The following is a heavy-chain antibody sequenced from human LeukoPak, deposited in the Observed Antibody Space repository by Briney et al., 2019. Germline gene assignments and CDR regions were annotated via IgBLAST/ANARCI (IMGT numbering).Heavy chain of an antibody. J-gene: IGHJ3*02. Sequence: ASVKVSCKASGYTSTSYYMHWVRQAPGQGLEWMGIINPSGGSTSYAQKFQGRVTMTRDMSTSTVYMELSRLRSDDTAVYYCARDLEWLYPGGAFDIWGQGTMVTVSS. V-gene: IGHV1-46*01. CDR3: ARDLEWLYPGGAFDI. CDR2: INPSGGST. D-gene: IGHD3-3*01. CDR1: GYTSTSYY.